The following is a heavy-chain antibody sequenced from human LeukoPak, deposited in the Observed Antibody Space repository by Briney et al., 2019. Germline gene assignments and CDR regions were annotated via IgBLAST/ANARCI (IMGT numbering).Heavy chain of an antibody. Sequence: PSETPSLTCAVYGGSFSGYYWSWIRQPPGKGLEWIGEINHSGSTNYNPSLKSRVTISVDTSKNQFSLKLRSVTAADTAVYYCASVSGWYWRFDYWGQGTLVTVSS. CDR2: INHSGST. J-gene: IGHJ4*02. V-gene: IGHV4-34*01. D-gene: IGHD6-19*01. CDR3: ASVSGWYWRFDY. CDR1: GGSFSGYY.